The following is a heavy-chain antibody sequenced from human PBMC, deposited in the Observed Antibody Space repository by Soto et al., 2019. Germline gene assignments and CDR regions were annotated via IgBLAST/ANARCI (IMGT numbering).Heavy chain of an antibody. D-gene: IGHD3-22*01. CDR2: IKYDGSEK. Sequence: VGSLRLSCAASGFTFSSYWMSWVRQAPGRGLEWMANIKYDGSEKYYVDSVKGRLTISRDNAKNSLYLQMNSLRAEDTAVYYCASSPHKDSRPDYWGQGTLVTVSS. CDR3: ASSPHKDSRPDY. CDR1: GFTFSSYW. V-gene: IGHV3-7*03. J-gene: IGHJ4*02.